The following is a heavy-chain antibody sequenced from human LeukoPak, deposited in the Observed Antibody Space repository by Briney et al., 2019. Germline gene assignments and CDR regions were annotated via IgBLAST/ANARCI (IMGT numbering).Heavy chain of an antibody. CDR2: INPNSGGT. J-gene: IGHJ4*02. V-gene: IGHV1-2*02. CDR3: ARDSYYDTLTGYNPFDY. D-gene: IGHD3-9*01. CDR1: GYTFTGYY. Sequence: ASVKVSCRASGYTFTGYYMHWVRQAPGQGLEGMGWINPNSGGTNYAQKFQGRVTMTRDTSISTAYMELSRLRSDDTAVYYCARDSYYDTLTGYNPFDYWGQGTLVTVSS.